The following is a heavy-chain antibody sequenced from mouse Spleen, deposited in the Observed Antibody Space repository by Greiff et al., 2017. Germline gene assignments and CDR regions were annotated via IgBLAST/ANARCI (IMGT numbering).Heavy chain of an antibody. J-gene: IGHJ2*01. D-gene: IGHD2-3*01. CDR3: ARKEGYDGYYEFDY. Sequence: QVHVKQPGAELVMPGASVKLSCKASGYTFTSYWMHWVKQRPGQGLEWIGEIDPSDSYTNYNQKFKGKATLTVDKSSSTAYMQLSSLTSEDSAVYYCARKEGYDGYYEFDYWGQGTTLTVSS. CDR2: IDPSDSYT. V-gene: IGHV1-69*01. CDR1: GYTFTSYW.